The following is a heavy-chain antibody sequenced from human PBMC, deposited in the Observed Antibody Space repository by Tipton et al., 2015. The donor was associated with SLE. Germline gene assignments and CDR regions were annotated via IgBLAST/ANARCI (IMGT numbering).Heavy chain of an antibody. CDR3: ARTRYSGYDPFDY. CDR2: IYYSGGT. Sequence: TLSLTCAVYGGSFSGYYWSWIRQHPGKGLEWIGYIYYSGGTYYNPSLKSRVTISVDTSKNQFSLKLSSVTAADTAVYYCARTRYSGYDPFDYWGQGTLVTVSS. J-gene: IGHJ4*02. CDR1: GGSFSGYY. D-gene: IGHD5-12*01. V-gene: IGHV4-31*11.